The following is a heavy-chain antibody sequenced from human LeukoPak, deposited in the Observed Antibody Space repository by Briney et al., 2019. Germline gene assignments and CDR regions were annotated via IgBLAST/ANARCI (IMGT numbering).Heavy chain of an antibody. V-gene: IGHV1-2*02. CDR3: AIWEVNGYHYSY. D-gene: IGHD3-22*01. Sequence: ASVKVSCKASGYTFIAYYMHWVRQAPRQGLERMGWINPNSGGTNYAQKFQGRVTMTRDTSISTAYMELSRLRSDDKAVYYCAIWEVNGYHYSYWGQGTLVTVSS. CDR1: GYTFIAYY. CDR2: INPNSGGT. J-gene: IGHJ4*02.